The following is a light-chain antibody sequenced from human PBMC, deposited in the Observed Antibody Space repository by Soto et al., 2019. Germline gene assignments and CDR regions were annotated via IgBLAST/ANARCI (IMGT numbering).Light chain of an antibody. CDR1: QSVLYSSDNKNY. CDR2: WAS. V-gene: IGKV4-1*01. Sequence: IVMTQSPDSLAVSLGERATINCKSSQSVLYSSDNKNYLAWYQQKPGQPPKLLIYWASTRESGAPDRISGSGSGTDFTLTISSLQAEDVAVYYCQQYYSTPRTFGQGTKVEIK. J-gene: IGKJ1*01. CDR3: QQYYSTPRT.